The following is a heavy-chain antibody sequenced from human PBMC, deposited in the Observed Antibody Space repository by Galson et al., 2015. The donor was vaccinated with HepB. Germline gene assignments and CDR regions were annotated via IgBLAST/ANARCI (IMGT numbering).Heavy chain of an antibody. Sequence: ETLSLTCAVSGGSVSSGNFYWSWIRQPPGKGLEWIGYMDYSGSTNYNPSLKSRVTISVDTSKNQFSLRLSSVTAADTAVYYCARDGGAYAFDIWGQGTMVTVSS. CDR1: GGSVSSGNFY. CDR3: ARDGGAYAFDI. CDR2: MDYSGST. V-gene: IGHV4-61*01. J-gene: IGHJ3*02. D-gene: IGHD3-3*01.